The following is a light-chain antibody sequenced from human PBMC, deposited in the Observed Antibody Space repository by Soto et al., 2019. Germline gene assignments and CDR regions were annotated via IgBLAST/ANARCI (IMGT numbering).Light chain of an antibody. CDR1: QSLLHINGYNY. CDR3: MQPLQTPWT. J-gene: IGKJ1*01. CDR2: LGS. V-gene: IGKV2-28*01. Sequence: DIVLTQSPLSLPVTPGEPASISCRSSQSLLHINGYNYLDWYLQKPGQSPQLLIYLGSNRASGVPDRFSGSGSGTDFTLKISRVEAEDVGIYYCMQPLQTPWTFGQGARADIK.